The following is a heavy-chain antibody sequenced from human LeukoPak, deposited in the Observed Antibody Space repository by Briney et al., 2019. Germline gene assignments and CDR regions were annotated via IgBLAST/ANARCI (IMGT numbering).Heavy chain of an antibody. CDR3: TRESGSYHGNDY. J-gene: IGHJ4*02. V-gene: IGHV1-2*06. CDR2: INPNNGAT. D-gene: IGHD1-26*01. Sequence: ASVKVSCKASGYTFTSYGISWVRQASGQGLEWMGRINPNNGATNYAQKFQGRVTITGDTSISTAYMELSSLRSDDTAVYYCTRESGSYHGNDYWGQGTLVTVSS. CDR1: GYTFTSYG.